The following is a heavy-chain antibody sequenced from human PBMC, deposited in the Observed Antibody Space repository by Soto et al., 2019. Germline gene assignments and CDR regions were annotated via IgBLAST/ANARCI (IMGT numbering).Heavy chain of an antibody. CDR3: ARGIAAAIHAQEKYYFDY. Sequence: SETLSLTCSVSGASVSSGSHYWSWIRQSPGKGLEWIGFIYYSGSTNYNPSLKSRVTISVDTSKNQFSLKLSSVTAADTAVYYCARGIAAAIHAQEKYYFDYWGQGTLVTVSS. CDR1: GASVSSGSHY. D-gene: IGHD6-13*01. J-gene: IGHJ4*02. CDR2: IYYSGST. V-gene: IGHV4-61*01.